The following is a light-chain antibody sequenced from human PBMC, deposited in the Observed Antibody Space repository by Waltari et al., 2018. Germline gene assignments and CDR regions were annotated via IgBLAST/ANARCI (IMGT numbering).Light chain of an antibody. CDR3: QQLNSYPLT. Sequence: DIQLTQSPSFLSASVRDRVTITCRASQGISSYLAWYQQKPGKAPKLLIYAASTLQRGVPSRFSGSGSGTEFTLTLSSLQPEDFATYYCQQLNSYPLTFGGGTKVEIK. CDR1: QGISSY. CDR2: AAS. V-gene: IGKV1-9*01. J-gene: IGKJ4*01.